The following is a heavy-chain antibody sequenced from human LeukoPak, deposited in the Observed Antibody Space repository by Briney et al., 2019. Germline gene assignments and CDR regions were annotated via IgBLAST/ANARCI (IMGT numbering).Heavy chain of an antibody. D-gene: IGHD5-24*01. Sequence: GGSLRLSCAASGFTFSSNYMSWVRQAPGKGLEWVSVIYSGGSTKYADSVRGRFTISRDSSKNTLHLQMNSLRAEDTAVYYCAGDFYGYNPFDYWGQGTLVTVSS. CDR3: AGDFYGYNPFDY. CDR2: IYSGGST. V-gene: IGHV3-66*01. CDR1: GFTFSSNY. J-gene: IGHJ4*02.